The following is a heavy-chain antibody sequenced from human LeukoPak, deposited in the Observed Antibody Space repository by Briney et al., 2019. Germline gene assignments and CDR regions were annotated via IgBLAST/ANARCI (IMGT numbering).Heavy chain of an antibody. Sequence: SETLSLTCTVSGGSISSGSYYWSWIRQPAGKGLEWIGRIYTSGSTNYNPSLKSRVTISVDRSKNQFSLKLSSVTAADTAVYYCARDRSIVGATVGWFDPWGQGTLVTVSS. V-gene: IGHV4-61*02. CDR3: ARDRSIVGATVGWFDP. D-gene: IGHD1-26*01. CDR2: IYTSGST. J-gene: IGHJ5*02. CDR1: GGSISSGSYY.